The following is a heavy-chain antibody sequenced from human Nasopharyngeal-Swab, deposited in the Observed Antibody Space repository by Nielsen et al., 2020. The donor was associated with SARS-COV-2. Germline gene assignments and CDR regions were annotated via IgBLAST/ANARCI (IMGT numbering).Heavy chain of an antibody. V-gene: IGHV4-59*11. CDR3: AKEGATGWFDP. J-gene: IGHJ5*02. CDR1: GVSITSQY. CDR2: ISHNSGT. Sequence: SETLSLTCTVSGVSITSQYWSWIRQPPGKGLEWIGYISHNSGTRYDPSPKSRVTMFMDTSKNQFSLRLRSVTAADTAVYYCAKEGATGWFDPWGQGTLVTVSS.